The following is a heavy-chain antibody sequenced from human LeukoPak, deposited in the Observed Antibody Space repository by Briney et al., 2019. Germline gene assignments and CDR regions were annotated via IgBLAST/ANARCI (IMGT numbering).Heavy chain of an antibody. Sequence: PGGSLRLSCGASGFTFSSYSMNWVRQAPGKGLEWVSSISSRSSYIYYADSVKGRFTLSRDNAKNSLYLQMNSLRAEDTAVYYCAREGTGTNTLDYWGQGILVTVSS. V-gene: IGHV3-21*01. D-gene: IGHD1-7*01. CDR3: AREGTGTNTLDY. J-gene: IGHJ4*02. CDR2: ISSRSSYI. CDR1: GFTFSSYS.